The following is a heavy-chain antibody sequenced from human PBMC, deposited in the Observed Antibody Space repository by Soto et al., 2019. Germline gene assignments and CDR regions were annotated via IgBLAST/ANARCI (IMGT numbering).Heavy chain of an antibody. D-gene: IGHD3-10*01. Sequence: ASVKVSCKASGYTFTGYYIHWVRQAPGQGXEWMGWINPNSGGRNYAQKFQGRVTMTRDTSISTAYMELSRLRSDDTAVYYCARSYYDGAGKLPYYYGMDGWGQGTTVTVSS. V-gene: IGHV1-2*02. CDR3: ARSYYDGAGKLPYYYGMDG. CDR2: INPNSGGR. J-gene: IGHJ6*02. CDR1: GYTFTGYY.